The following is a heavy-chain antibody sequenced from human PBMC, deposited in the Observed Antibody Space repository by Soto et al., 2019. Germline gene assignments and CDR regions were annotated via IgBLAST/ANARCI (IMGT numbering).Heavy chain of an antibody. D-gene: IGHD3-10*01. J-gene: IGHJ6*02. CDR2: ISYDGILK. CDR1: GFTFSDFG. V-gene: IGHV3-30*18. Sequence: GGSLRLSCAASGFTFSDFGMHWVRQAPGKGLEWVAIISYDGILKYYADSVKGRFTISRDTSKGAVYLQMNSLTPEDTAVYYCAKDFKVSGGHYGSLNYYYGMDVWGQGTTVTVS. CDR3: AKDFKVSGGHYGSLNYYYGMDV.